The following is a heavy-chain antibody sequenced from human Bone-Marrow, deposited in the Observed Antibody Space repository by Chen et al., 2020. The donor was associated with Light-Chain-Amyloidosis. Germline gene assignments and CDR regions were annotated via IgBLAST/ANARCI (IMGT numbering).Heavy chain of an antibody. V-gene: IGHV3-9*01. CDR1: GFTFDHSA. J-gene: IGHJ4*02. D-gene: IGHD1-26*01. CDR2: ISWNSASV. CDR3: TKDDSESWYRSPNYFAD. Sequence: EVQLVESGGGLVQPGRSLRLSCVASGFTFDHSAMHWVRQIPGKGLEWVAGISWNSASVGYADSVEGRFTVSRDNAKNSLHLQMNSLRIEDTAFYYWTKDDSESWYRSPNYFADWGQGPLVTVSS.